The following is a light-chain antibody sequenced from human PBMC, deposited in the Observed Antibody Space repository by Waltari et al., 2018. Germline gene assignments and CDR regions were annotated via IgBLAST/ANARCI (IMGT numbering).Light chain of an antibody. CDR2: DDN. CDR1: GLPKQY. CDR3: YSKDTDGGSQGK. V-gene: IGLV3-10*01. J-gene: IGLJ2*01. Sequence: YDLTQPPSVSVSPGQTAAITCSGDGLPKQYTFWYQQKSGKAPVLVIHDDNKRPSGIPGRFSGSSAETVATLTITGAQVDDEADYYCYSKDTDGGSQGKIGGGTKLTVL.